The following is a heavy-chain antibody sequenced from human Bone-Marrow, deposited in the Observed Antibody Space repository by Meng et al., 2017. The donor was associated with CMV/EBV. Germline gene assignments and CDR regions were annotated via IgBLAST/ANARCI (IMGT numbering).Heavy chain of an antibody. V-gene: IGHV4-38-2*02. CDR2: IYHSGST. CDR1: GYSISSGYY. J-gene: IGHJ5*02. CDR3: AVYSSSSNWFDP. D-gene: IGHD6-6*01. Sequence: SETLSLTCTVSGYSISSGYYWGWVRQPPGKGLEWIGSIYHSGSTYYNPSLKSRVTISVDTSKNQFSLKLSSVTAPDTAVYYCAVYSSSSNWFDPWGQGTLVTVSS.